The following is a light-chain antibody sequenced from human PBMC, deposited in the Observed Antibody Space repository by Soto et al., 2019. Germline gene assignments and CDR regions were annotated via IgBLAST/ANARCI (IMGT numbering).Light chain of an antibody. V-gene: IGKV3-20*01. CDR2: GAS. CDR1: QSISNNY. CDR3: HQYGSSSGT. J-gene: IGKJ2*01. Sequence: EIVLTQSPGTLALSPGERATLSCRATQSISNNYLAWYQQKPGQAPRLLIYGASSRATGIPDRFTGSGSGTDFTLTISRLDPGDFAVYYCHQYGSSSGTFGQGTKLEFK.